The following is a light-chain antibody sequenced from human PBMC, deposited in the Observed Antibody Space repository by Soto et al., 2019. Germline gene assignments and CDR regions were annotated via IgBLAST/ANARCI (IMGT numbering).Light chain of an antibody. CDR1: LAISSH. V-gene: IGKV1-16*01. CDR2: DAS. CDR3: QQYQSYPIT. Sequence: DVQMTQSPTSLSASLGDRVTITCRASLAISSHLAWFQQRPGKAPKCLIYDASSLLSGVSSRFSGSGSGTDFTLSISSLQPEDFATYYCQQYQSYPITFGQGTRLDI. J-gene: IGKJ5*01.